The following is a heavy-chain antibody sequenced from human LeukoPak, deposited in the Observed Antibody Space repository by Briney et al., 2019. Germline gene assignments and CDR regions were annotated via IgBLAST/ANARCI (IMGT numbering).Heavy chain of an antibody. CDR2: IYYSGST. V-gene: IGHV4-59*01. CDR1: GGSISSYY. CDR3: ARERLVLSFYYGMDV. J-gene: IGHJ6*02. Sequence: SETLSLTCTVSGGSISSYYWSWIRQPPGKGLEWIGYIYYSGSTNYNPSLKSRVTISVDTSKNQFSLKLSSVTAADTAVYYCARERLVLSFYYGMDVWGRGTTVTVSS. D-gene: IGHD6-6*01.